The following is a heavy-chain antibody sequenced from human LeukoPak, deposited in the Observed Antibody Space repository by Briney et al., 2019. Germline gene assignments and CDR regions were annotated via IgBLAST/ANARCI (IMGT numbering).Heavy chain of an antibody. V-gene: IGHV3-23*01. J-gene: IGHJ6*02. Sequence: GGSLRLSCAASGFTFSSYAMSWVRQAPGKGLEWVPAISGSGGSTYYADSVKGRFTISRDNSKNTLYLQMNSLRAEDTAVYYCAKTSYYDFWSGRPHYYYYGMDVWGQGTTVTVSS. CDR3: AKTSYYDFWSGRPHYYYYGMDV. CDR1: GFTFSSYA. D-gene: IGHD3-3*01. CDR2: ISGSGGST.